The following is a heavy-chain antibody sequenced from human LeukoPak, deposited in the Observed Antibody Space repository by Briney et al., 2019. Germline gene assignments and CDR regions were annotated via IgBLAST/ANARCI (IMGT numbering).Heavy chain of an antibody. V-gene: IGHV1-2*04. Sequence: GASVKVSCKASGYTFTGYYMHWVRQAPGQGLEWMGWINPNSGGTNYAQKFQGWVTMTRDTSISTAYMELSSLRSEDTAVYYCARRPLRLGELSPQYYFDYWGQGTLVTVSS. CDR3: ARRPLRLGELSPQYYFDY. J-gene: IGHJ4*02. CDR2: INPNSGGT. D-gene: IGHD3-16*02. CDR1: GYTFTGYY.